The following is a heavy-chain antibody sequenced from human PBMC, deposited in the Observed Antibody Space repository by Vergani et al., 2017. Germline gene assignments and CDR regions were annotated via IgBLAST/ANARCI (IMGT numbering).Heavy chain of an antibody. Sequence: QVQLQESGPGLVRPSETLSLTCTVSGGSLSGYYWNWIRQTPGEGLEWIGYVEDSGYFNYNPSLKTRVSMSSDTSNNQFSLMLSSVTVADTAVYYCARSIVIRNPPDYFDNWGQGALFTVSS. D-gene: IGHD1-14*01. CDR2: VEDSGYF. V-gene: IGHV4-59*01. CDR3: ARSIVIRNPPDYFDN. J-gene: IGHJ4*02. CDR1: GGSLSGYY.